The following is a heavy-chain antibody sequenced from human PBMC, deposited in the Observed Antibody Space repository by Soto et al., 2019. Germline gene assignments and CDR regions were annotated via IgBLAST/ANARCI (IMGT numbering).Heavy chain of an antibody. V-gene: IGHV1-46*03. Sequence: QVQLVQSGAEVRKPGALVRISCKASGYSFSSYYIHWVRQAPGQGLGWMATINPNTGSTNYAQKFQGRVTVTRDTSTSTVYMDLSSLRSEDTAVYYCARDGGYCSGGSCYPMPRLYQRYSGMDVWGQGTTVTVSS. CDR2: INPNTGST. D-gene: IGHD2-15*01. CDR1: GYSFSSYY. J-gene: IGHJ6*02. CDR3: ARDGGYCSGGSCYPMPRLYQRYSGMDV.